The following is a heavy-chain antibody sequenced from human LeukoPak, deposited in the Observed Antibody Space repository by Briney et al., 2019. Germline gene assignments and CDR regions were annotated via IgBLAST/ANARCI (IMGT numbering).Heavy chain of an antibody. D-gene: IGHD6-19*01. CDR1: GFTFSSYG. V-gene: IGHV3-30*18. Sequence: GRSLRLSCAASGFTFSSYGVHWVRQAPGKGLEWVAVISFDGSDKYYADSVKGRFTISRANSKNTLYLQMNSLRAEDTAVYYCAKRSGGAVSGQYYFDYWGQGTLVTVSS. CDR2: ISFDGSDK. J-gene: IGHJ4*02. CDR3: AKRSGGAVSGQYYFDY.